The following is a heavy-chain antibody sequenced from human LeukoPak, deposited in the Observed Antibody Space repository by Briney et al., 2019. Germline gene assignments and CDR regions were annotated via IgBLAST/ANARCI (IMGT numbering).Heavy chain of an antibody. D-gene: IGHD3-3*01. CDR3: TTAGITIFGGPQLARFDP. Sequence: GGSLRLSCAASGFIFSNYAMSWVRQAPTKGLEWVSTISGGGDSTYYADSVKGRFTISRDYSKNTLYLQMNSLKTEDTAVYYCTTAGITIFGGPQLARFDPWGQGTLVTVSS. CDR1: GFIFSNYA. CDR2: ISGGGDST. V-gene: IGHV3-23*01. J-gene: IGHJ5*02.